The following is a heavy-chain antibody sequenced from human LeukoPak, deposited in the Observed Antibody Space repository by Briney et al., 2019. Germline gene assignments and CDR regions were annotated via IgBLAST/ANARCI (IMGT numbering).Heavy chain of an antibody. CDR3: TSGYCSSTSCPLHY. J-gene: IGHJ4*02. Sequence: GGSLRLFCAASGFTFSSAWMSWVRQAPGKGLEWVGRNKSKADGGTTDYAAPVKDRFTISRDDSKNTLYLQMNSLKTDDTAVYYCTSGYCSSTSCPLHYWGQGTLVTVSS. V-gene: IGHV3-15*01. D-gene: IGHD2-2*01. CDR1: GFTFSSAW. CDR2: NKSKADGGTT.